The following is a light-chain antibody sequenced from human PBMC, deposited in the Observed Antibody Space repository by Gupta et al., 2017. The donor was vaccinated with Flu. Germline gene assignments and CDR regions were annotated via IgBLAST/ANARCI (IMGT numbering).Light chain of an antibody. V-gene: IGKV1-5*03. J-gene: IGKJ2*04. Sequence: DIQLTQSPSALSASVGDRVTITCRASQSISRWLAWYQQKPGKAPKLLIYKASNLEGGVPSRVGGSGSGTEFTLTISSLQPDDFATYYCQQTQSYSGSSFGQGTKVQIK. CDR1: QSISRW. CDR2: KAS. CDR3: QQTQSYSGSS.